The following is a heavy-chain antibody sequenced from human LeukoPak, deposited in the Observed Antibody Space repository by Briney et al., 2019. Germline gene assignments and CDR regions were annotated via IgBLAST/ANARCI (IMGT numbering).Heavy chain of an antibody. CDR1: GVTLSSDW. CDR3: AKGGQQLAYYYYYGMDV. Sequence: GGSLRLSCAASGVTLSSDWMHWVRQAPGKGLVWVSRVNSDGSRISYAASVKGRFTISRDNAKNTLYLQMNSLRAEDTAVYYCAKGGQQLAYYYYYGMDVWGQGTTVTVSS. J-gene: IGHJ6*02. V-gene: IGHV3-74*01. D-gene: IGHD6-13*01. CDR2: VNSDGSRI.